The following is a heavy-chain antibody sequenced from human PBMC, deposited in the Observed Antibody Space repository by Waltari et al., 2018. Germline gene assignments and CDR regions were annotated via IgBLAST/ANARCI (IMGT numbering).Heavy chain of an antibody. V-gene: IGHV3-9*01. Sequence: EVQLVESGGGWVQPGRSLRLSCLTSGFTFDDYAMHWVRQAPGEGLEWVSGISYNGCTKGYADSVKGRFTISRDNTKNSLYLQMNSLRREDTALYYCARDQDYNFWRGMDVWGQGTTVIVSS. CDR2: ISYNGCTK. CDR1: GFTFDDYA. J-gene: IGHJ6*02. CDR3: ARDQDYNFWRGMDV. D-gene: IGHD3-3*01.